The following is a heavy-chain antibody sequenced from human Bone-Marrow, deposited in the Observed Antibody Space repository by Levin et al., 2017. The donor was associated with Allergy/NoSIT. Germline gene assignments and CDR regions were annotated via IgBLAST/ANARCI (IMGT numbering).Heavy chain of an antibody. D-gene: IGHD6-19*01. CDR2: INTNTGNP. Sequence: ASVKVSCKASGYTFTSYAMNWVRQAPGQGLEWMGWINTNTGNPTYAQGFTGRFVFSLDTSVSTAYLQICSLKAEDTAVYYCARETVIGSGWPRAHWYFDLWGRGTLVTVSS. CDR1: GYTFTSYA. V-gene: IGHV7-4-1*01. J-gene: IGHJ2*01. CDR3: ARETVIGSGWPRAHWYFDL.